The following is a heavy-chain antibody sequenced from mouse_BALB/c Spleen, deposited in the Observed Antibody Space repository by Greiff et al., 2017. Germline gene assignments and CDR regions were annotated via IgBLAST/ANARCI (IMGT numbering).Heavy chain of an antibody. CDR3: ARDYDYSYAMDY. V-gene: IGHV5-4*02. D-gene: IGHD2-4*01. CDR2: ISDGGSYT. CDR1: GFTFSDYY. Sequence: EVHLVESGGGLVKPGGSLKLSCAASGFTFSDYYMYWVRQTPEKTLEWVATISDGGSYTYYPDSVKGRFTISRDNAKNNLYLQMSSLKSEDTAMYYCARDYDYSYAMDYWGQGTSVTVSS. J-gene: IGHJ4*01.